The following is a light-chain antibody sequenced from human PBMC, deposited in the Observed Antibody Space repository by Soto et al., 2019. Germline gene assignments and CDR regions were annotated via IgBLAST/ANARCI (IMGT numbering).Light chain of an antibody. J-gene: IGKJ1*01. CDR1: QSVRGS. CDR2: DVS. Sequence: DIQMTQSPSTLSASVGDRVTITCRASQSVRGSLAWYQQQPGKAPKLLIYDVSNLESGVPSRFSAFGSGTEFTLSISSLQPDDFGTYYCQQFCMGWTFGQGTRVDLK. V-gene: IGKV1-5*01. CDR3: QQFCMGWT.